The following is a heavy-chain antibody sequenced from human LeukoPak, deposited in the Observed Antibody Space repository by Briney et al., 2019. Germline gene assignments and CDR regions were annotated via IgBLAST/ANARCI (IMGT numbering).Heavy chain of an antibody. CDR3: ARGRHSGYECILDY. CDR2: ITYDGVNE. Sequence: GGSLRLSCAASGFTFSNHAIHWVRQAPGKGLEWVGVITYDGVNEYYGDSVKGRFSISRDNSKNTLSLQMNSLRAEDTAVYYCARGRHSGYECILDYWGQGTLVTVSS. J-gene: IGHJ4*02. CDR1: GFTFSNHA. V-gene: IGHV3-30*04. D-gene: IGHD5-12*01.